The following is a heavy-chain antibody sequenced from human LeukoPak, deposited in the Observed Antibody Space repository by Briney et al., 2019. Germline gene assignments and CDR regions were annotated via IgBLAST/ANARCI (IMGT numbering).Heavy chain of an antibody. CDR1: GYTFTSYD. D-gene: IGHD3-9*01. Sequence: GASVKVSCKASGYTFTSYDINWVRQATGQGLEWMGWMNPNSANTGYAQKFQGRVTMTRNTSISTVYIELSSLRSEDTAVYYCARAGSPETGYPYYYYYYMDVWGKGTTVTVSS. CDR2: MNPNSANT. CDR3: ARAGSPETGYPYYYYYYMDV. V-gene: IGHV1-8*01. J-gene: IGHJ6*03.